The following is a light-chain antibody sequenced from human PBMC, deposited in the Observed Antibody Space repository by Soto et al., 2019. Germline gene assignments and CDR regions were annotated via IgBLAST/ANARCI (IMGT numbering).Light chain of an antibody. V-gene: IGLV1-44*01. J-gene: IGLJ2*01. CDR2: TNN. Sequence: QSVLTQPPSASGTPGQRVTISCSGSSSNIGSNTVNWYQQLPGTAPKLLIYTNNQRPSGVPDRFSGSKSGTSASLAISGLQDEDEADYYCAAWDDSLNAVVFGGGTKLTVL. CDR1: SSNIGSNT. CDR3: AAWDDSLNAVV.